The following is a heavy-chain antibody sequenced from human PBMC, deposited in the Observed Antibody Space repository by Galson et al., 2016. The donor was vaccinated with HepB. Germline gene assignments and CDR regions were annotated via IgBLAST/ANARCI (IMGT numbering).Heavy chain of an antibody. CDR3: AKDRGGRVDTGTLDY. CDR1: GFTFKNYA. D-gene: IGHD5-18*01. Sequence: SLRLSCAASGFTFKNYAMHWVRQAPGEGLEWVSGIGGSDTGTYCADSVRGRLTISRDNSKNTLYLQMNSLRAGDAAVYYCAKDRGGRVDTGTLDYWGQGTLVTVSS. CDR2: IGGSDTGT. J-gene: IGHJ4*02. V-gene: IGHV3-23*01.